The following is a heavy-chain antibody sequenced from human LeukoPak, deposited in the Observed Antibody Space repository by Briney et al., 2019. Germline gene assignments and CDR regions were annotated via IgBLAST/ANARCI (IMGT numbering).Heavy chain of an antibody. V-gene: IGHV3-48*03. J-gene: IGHJ4*02. Sequence: RPGGSLRLSCAASGFTFSSYEMNWVRQAPGKGLEWVSYISSSGSTIYYADSVKGRFTISRDNAKNSLYLQMNSLRAEDTALYYCAKDMRGGIAAVFDYWGQGTLVTVSS. D-gene: IGHD6-13*01. CDR1: GFTFSSYE. CDR3: AKDMRGGIAAVFDY. CDR2: ISSSGSTI.